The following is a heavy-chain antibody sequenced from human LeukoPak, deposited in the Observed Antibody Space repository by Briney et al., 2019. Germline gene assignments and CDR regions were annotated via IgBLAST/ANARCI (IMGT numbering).Heavy chain of an antibody. V-gene: IGHV1-8*01. CDR1: GYTFTNYD. D-gene: IGHD3-10*01. J-gene: IGHJ4*02. CDR3: TKGSNSGSYRDY. CDR2: MNPNNGNT. Sequence: GASVKVSCKASGYTFTNYDINWVRQATGRGLEWMGWMNPNNGNTGYAQKFQGRVTMTRNTSISTAYMELSSLRSEDTAVYYCTKGSNSGSYRDYWGQGTLVTVSS.